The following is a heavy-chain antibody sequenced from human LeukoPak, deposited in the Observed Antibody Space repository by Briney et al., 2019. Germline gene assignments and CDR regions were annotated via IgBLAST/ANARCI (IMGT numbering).Heavy chain of an antibody. J-gene: IGHJ4*02. V-gene: IGHV3-30*18. CDR3: AKFIYRSPRYGDYAVDY. CDR2: ISYDGSNK. CDR1: GFTFSSYG. D-gene: IGHD4-17*01. Sequence: GGSLRLSCAASGFTFSSYGMHWVRQAPGKGLEWVAVISYDGSNKYYADSVKGRFTISRDNSKNTLYLQMNSLKAEDTAVYYCAKFIYRSPRYGDYAVDYWGQGTLVTVSS.